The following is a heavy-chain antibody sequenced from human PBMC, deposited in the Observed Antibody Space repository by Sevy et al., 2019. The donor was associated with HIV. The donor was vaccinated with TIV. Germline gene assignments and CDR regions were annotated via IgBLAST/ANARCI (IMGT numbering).Heavy chain of an antibody. J-gene: IGHJ6*02. CDR1: GGSFSGYY. D-gene: IGHD2-15*01. Sequence: SETLSLTCAVYGGSFSGYYWSWIRQPPGKGLEWIGEINHSGSTNYNPSLKSRVTISVDTSKNQFSLKLSSVTAADTAVYYCASALFLCSGGSCYPSYGMDVWGQWTTVTVSS. CDR3: ASALFLCSGGSCYPSYGMDV. V-gene: IGHV4-34*01. CDR2: INHSGST.